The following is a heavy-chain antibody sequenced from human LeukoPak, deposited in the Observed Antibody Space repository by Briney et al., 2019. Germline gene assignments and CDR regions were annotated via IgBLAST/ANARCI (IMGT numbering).Heavy chain of an antibody. CDR3: ASGYYDHFDY. D-gene: IGHD3-3*01. V-gene: IGHV4-34*01. CDR1: GGSFSGYY. Sequence: PSETLSLTCAVYGGSFSGYYWSWIRQPPGKGLEWIGEINHSGSTNYNPSLKSRVTISVDTSKNQFSLKLSSVTAADTAVYYCASGYYDHFDYWGQGTLVTVSS. CDR2: INHSGST. J-gene: IGHJ4*02.